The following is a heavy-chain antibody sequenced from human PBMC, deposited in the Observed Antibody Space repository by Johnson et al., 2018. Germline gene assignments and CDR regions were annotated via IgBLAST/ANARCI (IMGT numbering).Heavy chain of an antibody. CDR2: ISAAGVST. Sequence: VQLVESGGGLVQXGGSXRLXCAASGFPFNDYGMTWVRQAPGKGLEWVSSISAAGVSTYYADSVKGRFTISRDFSKTTLYLQMNKLRAEDTAVYYCTRDQTVTQTLYYYYYYMDVWGKGTAVTVSS. CDR3: TRDQTVTQTLYYYYYYMDV. CDR1: GFPFNDYG. D-gene: IGHD4-17*01. J-gene: IGHJ6*03. V-gene: IGHV3-23*04.